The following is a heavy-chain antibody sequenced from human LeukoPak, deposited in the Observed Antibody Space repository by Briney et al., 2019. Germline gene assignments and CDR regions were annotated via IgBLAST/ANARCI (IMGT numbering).Heavy chain of an antibody. J-gene: IGHJ4*02. V-gene: IGHV1-3*01. CDR1: GYTFTTYA. D-gene: IGHD6-13*01. CDR3: ARDPIGSRWPYYLEY. CDR2: INAGNGNT. Sequence: ASVKVSCKASGYTFTTYAMHWVRQAPGQRLEWMGWINAGNGNTKYSQKFQARVTITRDTSASTAYMEMRSLRSEDTAVYYCARDPIGSRWPYYLEYWGQGTLVTVAS.